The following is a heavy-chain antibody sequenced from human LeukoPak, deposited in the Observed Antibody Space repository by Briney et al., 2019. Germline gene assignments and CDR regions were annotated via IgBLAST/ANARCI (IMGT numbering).Heavy chain of an antibody. Sequence: SETLSLTCAVYGGSFSGYYWSWIRQPPGKGLEWIGEINHSGSTNYNPSLKSRATISVDTSKNQFSLKLSSVTAADTAVYYCARGGFSDNWFDPWGQGTLVTVSS. D-gene: IGHD2-15*01. CDR2: INHSGST. J-gene: IGHJ5*02. CDR1: GGSFSGYY. CDR3: ARGGFSDNWFDP. V-gene: IGHV4-34*01.